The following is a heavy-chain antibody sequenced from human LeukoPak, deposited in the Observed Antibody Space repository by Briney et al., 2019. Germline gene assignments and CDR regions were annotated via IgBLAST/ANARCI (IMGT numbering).Heavy chain of an antibody. D-gene: IGHD2-2*01. CDR2: ISSSSSYI. V-gene: IGHV3-21*01. CDR3: ARDVVPAAPTSNWFDP. J-gene: IGHJ5*02. CDR1: GFTFRSYS. Sequence: PGGSLRLSCAPSGFTFRSYSMNWVRQAPGKGLEWVSSISSSSSYIYYADSVKGRFTISRDNAKNSLYLQMNSLRAEDTAVYYCARDVVPAAPTSNWFDPWGQGTLVTVSS.